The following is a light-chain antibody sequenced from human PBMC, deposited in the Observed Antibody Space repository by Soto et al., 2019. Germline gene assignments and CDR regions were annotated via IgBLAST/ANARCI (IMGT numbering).Light chain of an antibody. J-gene: IGKJ3*01. Sequence: IRMTQSPSSLSASTGDRVTITCRASQGISSYLAWYQQKPGKAPKLLIYAASTLQSGVPSRFSGSGSGTDFTLTISCLQSEDFATYYCQQYYSYSFTFGPGTKVDIK. CDR3: QQYYSYSFT. V-gene: IGKV1-8*01. CDR2: AAS. CDR1: QGISSY.